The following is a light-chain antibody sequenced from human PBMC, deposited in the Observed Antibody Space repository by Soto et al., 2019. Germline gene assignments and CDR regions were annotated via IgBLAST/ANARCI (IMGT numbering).Light chain of an antibody. CDR3: QQYRLT. Sequence: EIVLTQSPGTLSLSPGERVTLSCRASQSVSSSYLAWYQQKPGQAPRLLIYGASSRATGIPDRFSGSGSGTDFTLTISRLEPEDFAVYYCQQYRLTFGGGTKVEIK. V-gene: IGKV3-20*01. CDR2: GAS. CDR1: QSVSSSY. J-gene: IGKJ4*01.